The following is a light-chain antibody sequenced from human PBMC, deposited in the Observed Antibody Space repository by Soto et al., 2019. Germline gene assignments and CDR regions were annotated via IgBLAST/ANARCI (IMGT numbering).Light chain of an antibody. V-gene: IGLV2-14*01. CDR3: STYTTSATVV. Sequence: QSALTQPASVSGSPGQSITISCTATSSDVGGYGSFSWYQQHPGKVPQLLIYEVSHRPSGVSSRFSASRSGNTASLTISGLQSEDEADYYCSTYTTSATVVFGGGTKLTVL. CDR2: EVS. CDR1: SSDVGGYGS. J-gene: IGLJ2*01.